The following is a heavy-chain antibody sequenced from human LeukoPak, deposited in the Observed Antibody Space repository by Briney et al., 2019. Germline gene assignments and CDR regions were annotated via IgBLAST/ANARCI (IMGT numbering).Heavy chain of an antibody. CDR3: ASSGYSSSWARGMDV. Sequence: PSETLSLTCTVSGGSISSYYWSWIRQPPGKGLEWIGYIYYSGSTNYNPSLKSRVTMSVDTSKNQFSLKLSSVTAADTAVYYCASSGYSSSWARGMDVWGQGTPVTVSS. J-gene: IGHJ6*02. D-gene: IGHD6-13*01. CDR1: GGSISSYY. V-gene: IGHV4-59*01. CDR2: IYYSGST.